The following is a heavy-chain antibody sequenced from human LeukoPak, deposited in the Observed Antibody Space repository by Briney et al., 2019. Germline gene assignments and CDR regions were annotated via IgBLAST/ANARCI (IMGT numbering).Heavy chain of an antibody. Sequence: PGGSLRLSCAASGFTVSSNYMSWVRQAPGKGLEWVSVIYSGGSTYYADSVKGRFTISRDNSKNTLYLQMNSLRAEDTAVYYCAKDTAPHYYDSSGPFDYWGQGTLVTVSS. CDR2: IYSGGST. V-gene: IGHV3-53*01. CDR1: GFTVSSNY. D-gene: IGHD3-22*01. CDR3: AKDTAPHYYDSSGPFDY. J-gene: IGHJ4*02.